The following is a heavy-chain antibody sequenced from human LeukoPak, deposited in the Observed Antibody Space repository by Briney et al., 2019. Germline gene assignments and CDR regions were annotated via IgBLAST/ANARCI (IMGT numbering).Heavy chain of an antibody. CDR2: ISYDGSNK. Sequence: GGSLRLSCEASGFTFSSYGMHWVRQAPGKGLEWVAVISYDGSNKYYADSVKGRFTISRDNSKNTLYLQMNSLRAEDTAVYYCAKDNRYGSGSFDYWGQGTLVTVSS. CDR3: AKDNRYGSGSFDY. D-gene: IGHD3-10*01. V-gene: IGHV3-30*18. CDR1: GFTFSSYG. J-gene: IGHJ4*02.